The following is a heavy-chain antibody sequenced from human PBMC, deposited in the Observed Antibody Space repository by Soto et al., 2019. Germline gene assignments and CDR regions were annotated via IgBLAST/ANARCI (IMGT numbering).Heavy chain of an antibody. CDR2: ISTSSDYI. D-gene: IGHD5-12*01. CDR1: GFIFNSYS. Sequence: GGSLRLSCAASGFIFNSYSMNWVRQAPGKGLEWVSSISTSSDYIYYADSVKGRFTISRDNAKNSLYLQMNSLRAEDSAFYYCARDINSGYADYAFDIWGQGTMVTVSS. J-gene: IGHJ3*02. V-gene: IGHV3-21*01. CDR3: ARDINSGYADYAFDI.